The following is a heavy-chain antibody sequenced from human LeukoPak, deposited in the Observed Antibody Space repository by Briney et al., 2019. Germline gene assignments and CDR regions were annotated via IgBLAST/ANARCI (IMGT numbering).Heavy chain of an antibody. Sequence: GESRKISCKGSGYSFTNYWIGWVRQMPGKGLEWMGIIDPRDSDTRYSPSFQGQVTFSVDKSISTAYLQWSSLKASDTAMYFCARHQAAITTRYFDLWGRGTLVTVSS. V-gene: IGHV5-51*01. J-gene: IGHJ2*01. CDR2: IDPRDSDT. D-gene: IGHD3-22*01. CDR3: ARHQAAITTRYFDL. CDR1: GYSFTNYW.